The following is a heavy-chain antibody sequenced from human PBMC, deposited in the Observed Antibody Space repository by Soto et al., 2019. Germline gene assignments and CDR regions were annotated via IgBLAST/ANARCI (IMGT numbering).Heavy chain of an antibody. CDR3: TTDGRYSSGCYGMDV. V-gene: IGHV3-15*07. Sequence: EVQLVESGGGLVKPGGSLRLSCAASGFTFSNAWMNWVRQAPGKGLEWVGRIKSKTDGGTTDYAAPVKGRFTISRDDSKNTLYLQMNSLKIYDSAVYYCTTDGRYSSGCYGMDVWGQGTTVTVSS. CDR2: IKSKTDGGTT. J-gene: IGHJ6*02. D-gene: IGHD6-19*01. CDR1: GFTFSNAW.